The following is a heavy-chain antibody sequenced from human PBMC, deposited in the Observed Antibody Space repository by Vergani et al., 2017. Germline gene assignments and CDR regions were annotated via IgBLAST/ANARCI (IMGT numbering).Heavy chain of an antibody. CDR3: ARDSSTSEYQLLNWFDT. CDR2: INTNTGNP. Sequence: QVQLVQSGSELKKPGASVKVSCKASGYTFTSYALNWVRQAPGQGLEWMGRINTNTGNPTYAQGFTGRFVFSLDTSGSTAYLQISSLKAEDTAVYYCARDSSTSEYQLLNWFDTWGLGTLVTVSS. D-gene: IGHD2-2*01. CDR1: GYTFTSYA. V-gene: IGHV7-4-1*02. J-gene: IGHJ5*02.